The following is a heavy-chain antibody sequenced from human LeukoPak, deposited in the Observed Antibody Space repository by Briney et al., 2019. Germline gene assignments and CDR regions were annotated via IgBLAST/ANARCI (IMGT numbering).Heavy chain of an antibody. CDR2: ISSSSSYI. J-gene: IGHJ4*02. V-gene: IGHV3-21*01. CDR1: GFKFSNHW. CDR3: AREGYSYGQSPYFDY. Sequence: RTGGSLRLSCAASGFKFSNHWMHWVRQSPGKGLEWVSSISSSSSYIYYADSVKGRFTISRDNAKNSLYLQMNSLRAEDTAVYYCAREGYSYGQSPYFDYWGQGTLVTVSS. D-gene: IGHD5-18*01.